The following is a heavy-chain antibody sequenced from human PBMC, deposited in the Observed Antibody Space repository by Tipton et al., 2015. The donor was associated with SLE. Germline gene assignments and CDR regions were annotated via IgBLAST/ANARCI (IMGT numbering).Heavy chain of an antibody. Sequence: SLRLSCEASGFGFSNSAMHWVRQAPGKGLEWVAVIWYDGSKKYYGDSVKGRFTISRDNSKNTLYLQMNSLRVEDTAVYYCAGGTGWLIHQWGQGTLVTVSS. CDR3: AGGTGWLIHQ. CDR2: IWYDGSKK. V-gene: IGHV3-33*01. D-gene: IGHD3/OR15-3a*01. CDR1: GFGFSNSA. J-gene: IGHJ4*02.